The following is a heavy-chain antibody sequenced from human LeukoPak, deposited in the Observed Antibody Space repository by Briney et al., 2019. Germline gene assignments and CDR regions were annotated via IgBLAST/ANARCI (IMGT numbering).Heavy chain of an antibody. Sequence: PGGSLRLSCAASGFTFSSYGIHWVRQAPGKGLGWVAVISYDGSNKYYADSVKGRFTISRDNSKNTLYLQMNSLRAEDTAVYYCAKNLWFGELYNGMDVWGKGTTVTVSS. J-gene: IGHJ6*04. CDR3: AKNLWFGELYNGMDV. V-gene: IGHV3-30*18. CDR1: GFTFSSYG. CDR2: ISYDGSNK. D-gene: IGHD3-10*01.